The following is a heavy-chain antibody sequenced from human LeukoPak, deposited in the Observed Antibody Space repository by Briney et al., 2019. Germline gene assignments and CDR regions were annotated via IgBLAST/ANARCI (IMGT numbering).Heavy chain of an antibody. V-gene: IGHV4-59*01. Sequence: SETLSLTCTVSGGSISSYYWSWIRQPPGKGLEWIGYIYYSGSTNYNPSLKSRVTISVDTSKNQFSLKLSPVTAADTAVYYCARVPYSGYDWSFYFDYWGQGTLVTVSS. CDR1: GGSISSYY. CDR3: ARVPYSGYDWSFYFDY. D-gene: IGHD5-12*01. CDR2: IYYSGST. J-gene: IGHJ4*02.